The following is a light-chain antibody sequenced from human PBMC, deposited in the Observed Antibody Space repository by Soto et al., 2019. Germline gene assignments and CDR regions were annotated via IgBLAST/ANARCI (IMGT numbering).Light chain of an antibody. Sequence: EIVLTQSPGTLSLSPGERATLSCRASQSVSSSYLAWYQQKPGQAPRLLIHGASSRATGIPDRFSGSGSGTDCTLTISRLEPEDFAVYYCQQYGSSSYTFGQGTKLEIK. V-gene: IGKV3-20*01. J-gene: IGKJ2*01. CDR3: QQYGSSSYT. CDR2: GAS. CDR1: QSVSSSY.